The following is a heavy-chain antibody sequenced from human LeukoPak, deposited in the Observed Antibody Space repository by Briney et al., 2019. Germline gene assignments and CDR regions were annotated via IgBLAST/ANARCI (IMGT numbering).Heavy chain of an antibody. V-gene: IGHV4-59*01. Sequence: SETLSLTCTVSGGSISSYYWSWIRQLPGKGLEWIGYIYYSGSTNYNPSLKSRVTISVDTSKNQFSLKLSSVTAADTAVYYCARGYCSSTSCYRWFDPWGQGTLVTVSS. D-gene: IGHD2-2*01. CDR2: IYYSGST. CDR1: GGSISSYY. J-gene: IGHJ5*02. CDR3: ARGYCSSTSCYRWFDP.